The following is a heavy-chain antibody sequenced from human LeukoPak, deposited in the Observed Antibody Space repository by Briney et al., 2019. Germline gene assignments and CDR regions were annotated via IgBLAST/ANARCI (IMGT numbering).Heavy chain of an antibody. CDR1: GYTFTGYY. D-gene: IGHD3-22*01. CDR2: INPNSGGT. CDR3: ARGFDYYDSSGYSLDI. V-gene: IGHV1-2*02. J-gene: IGHJ3*02. Sequence: ASVKVSCKASGYTFTGYYMHWVRQAPGQGLEWMGWINPNSGGTNYAQKFQGRVTMTRDTSISTAYMGLSRLRSDDTAVYYCARGFDYYDSSGYSLDIWGQGTMVTVSS.